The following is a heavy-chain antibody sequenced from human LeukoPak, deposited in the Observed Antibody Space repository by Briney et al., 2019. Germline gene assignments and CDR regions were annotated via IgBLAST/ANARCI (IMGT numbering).Heavy chain of an antibody. Sequence: GGSLRLSCAASGFTFSSYWMHWVRQAPGKGLVWVSRINSDGSSTSYADSVKGRFTISRDNAKNTLYLQMNSLRAEDTAVYYCARAPGCSGGSCYSPGGPYYFDYWGQGTLVTVSS. V-gene: IGHV3-74*01. CDR1: GFTFSSYW. D-gene: IGHD2-15*01. CDR3: ARAPGCSGGSCYSPGGPYYFDY. J-gene: IGHJ4*02. CDR2: INSDGSST.